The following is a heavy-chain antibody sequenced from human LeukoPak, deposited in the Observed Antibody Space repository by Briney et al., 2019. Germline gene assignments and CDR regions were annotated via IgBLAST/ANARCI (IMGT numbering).Heavy chain of an antibody. CDR3: AGTSKWLAFDY. CDR1: GSSVSNDY. Sequence: SETLSLTCTVSGSSVSNDYWSWVRQPPGKALEWIGNIYYSGSTNYNPSLKSRVTISLDTANNQFSLKLSSVTAADTAVYYCAGTSKWLAFDYWGQGTLVTVSS. V-gene: IGHV4-59*02. J-gene: IGHJ4*02. D-gene: IGHD6-19*01. CDR2: IYYSGST.